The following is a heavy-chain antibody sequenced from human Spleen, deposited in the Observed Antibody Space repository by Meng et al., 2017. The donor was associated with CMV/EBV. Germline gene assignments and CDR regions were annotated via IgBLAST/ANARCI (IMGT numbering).Heavy chain of an antibody. CDR2: IKPDGAEK. CDR1: GFNFGTYW. CDR3: ARDPSSSFYYYYYGMDV. J-gene: IGHJ6*02. V-gene: IGHV3-7*01. D-gene: IGHD6-6*01. Sequence: GTLKISCTASGFNFGTYWMSWVRQAPGKGLEWLGNIKPDGAEKYYVDSVRGRFTISRDNAKNSMYLQMNSLRAEDTAVYYCARDPSSSFYYYYYGMDVWGQGTTVTVSS.